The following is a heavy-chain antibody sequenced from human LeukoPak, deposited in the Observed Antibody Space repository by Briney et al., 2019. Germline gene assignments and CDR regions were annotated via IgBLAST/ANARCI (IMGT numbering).Heavy chain of an antibody. V-gene: IGHV3-9*01. J-gene: IGHJ6*03. Sequence: GGSLRLSCAASGFTFDDYAMHWVRQAPGKGLEWVSGISWNSGSIGCADSVKGRFTISRDNAKNSLYLQMNSLRAEDTALYYCAKDNLHIAGYYMDVWGKGTTVTVSS. CDR2: ISWNSGSI. D-gene: IGHD6-13*01. CDR1: GFTFDDYA. CDR3: AKDNLHIAGYYMDV.